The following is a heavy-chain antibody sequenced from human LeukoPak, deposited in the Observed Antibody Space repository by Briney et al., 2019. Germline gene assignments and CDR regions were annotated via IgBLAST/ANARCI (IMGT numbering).Heavy chain of an antibody. CDR2: IYTSGST. D-gene: IGHD4-23*01. Sequence: PSETLSVTCTVSGGSISRGSYYWSWIRQPAGQGLEWIGRIYTSGSTNYNPSLKSRVTISVDTSKNQFSLKLSSMTAADTAVYYCARPIRERWPDAFDIWGQGTMVTVSS. J-gene: IGHJ3*02. CDR1: GGSISRGSYY. CDR3: ARPIRERWPDAFDI. V-gene: IGHV4-61*02.